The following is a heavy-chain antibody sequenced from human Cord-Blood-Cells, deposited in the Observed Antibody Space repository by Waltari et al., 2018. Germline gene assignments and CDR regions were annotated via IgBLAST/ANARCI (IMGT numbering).Heavy chain of an antibody. V-gene: IGHV3-53*02. J-gene: IGHJ6*02. CDR1: GFTASSNY. CDR3: ARDRGEAYGMDV. CDR2: IYSGGST. Sequence: EVQLVETGGGLIQPGGSLRLSCAASGFTASSNYMSWVRQAPGKGLEWVSVIYSGGSTYYADSVKGRFTISRDNSKNTLYLQMNSLRAEDTAVYYCARDRGEAYGMDVWGQGTTVTVSS. D-gene: IGHD7-27*01.